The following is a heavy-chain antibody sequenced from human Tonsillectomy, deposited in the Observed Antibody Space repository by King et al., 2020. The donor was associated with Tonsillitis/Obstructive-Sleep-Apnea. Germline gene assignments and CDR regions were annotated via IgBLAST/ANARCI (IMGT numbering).Heavy chain of an antibody. Sequence: QLVQSGAELNKPGASVTVSCKSSGYTFTSYYIHWVRQAPGQGLDWMVVITASCCRPNYPQKFQGRVTMTRDTSTSTVYMDRSSLRAEDTAVYYCARDLGARGFDFWGQGTLVTVSS. CDR3: ARDLGARGFDF. V-gene: IGHV1-46*01. J-gene: IGHJ4*02. CDR1: GYTFTSYY. D-gene: IGHD3-16*01. CDR2: ITASCCRP.